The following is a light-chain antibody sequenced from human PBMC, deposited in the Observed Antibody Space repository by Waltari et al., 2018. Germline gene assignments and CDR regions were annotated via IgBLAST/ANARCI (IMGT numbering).Light chain of an antibody. CDR2: GAS. Sequence: EIVMTQSPATLSVSPGERATLSGSASKSVSSNLAWYQQKPGQAPRLLIYGASTRATGIPARFSGSGSGTEFTLTISSMQSEDFAVYYCQQYNNWLTWTFGQGTKVEIK. CDR1: KSVSSN. V-gene: IGKV3-15*01. J-gene: IGKJ1*01. CDR3: QQYNNWLTWT.